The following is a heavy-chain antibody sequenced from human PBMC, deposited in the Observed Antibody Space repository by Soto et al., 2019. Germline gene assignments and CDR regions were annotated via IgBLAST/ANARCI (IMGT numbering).Heavy chain of an antibody. CDR1: GFTFSSYD. V-gene: IGHV3-13*01. CDR3: ARTTTVAGTPEFDF. J-gene: IGHJ4*02. Sequence: GGSLRLSCAASGFTFSSYDMHWVRQATGKGLEWVSAIGTAGDAYYPGSVKGRFTISRENAKNSLYLQMNSLRAGDTAVYYCARTTTVAGTPEFDFWGQGTLVTVSS. D-gene: IGHD6-19*01. CDR2: IGTAGDA.